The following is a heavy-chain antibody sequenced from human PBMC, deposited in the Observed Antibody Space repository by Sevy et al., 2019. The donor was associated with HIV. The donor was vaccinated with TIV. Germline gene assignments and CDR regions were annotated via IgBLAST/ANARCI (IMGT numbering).Heavy chain of an antibody. J-gene: IGHJ6*02. D-gene: IGHD2-21*01. Sequence: GGSLRLSCAASGFTVSSNYMSWVRQAPGKGLEWVSVIYSGGSTYYADSVKGRFTISRDNSKNTLDLQMNSLRAEDTAVYYCAREGAIGYYYYYGMDVWGQGTTVTVSS. V-gene: IGHV3-53*01. CDR1: GFTVSSNY. CDR2: IYSGGST. CDR3: AREGAIGYYYYYGMDV.